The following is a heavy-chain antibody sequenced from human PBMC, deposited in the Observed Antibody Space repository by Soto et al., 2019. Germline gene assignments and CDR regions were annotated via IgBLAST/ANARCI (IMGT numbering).Heavy chain of an antibody. CDR1: GFSMSSYT. J-gene: IGHJ4*02. Sequence: QPGGSLRLSCSGSGFSMSSYTMGWVRLAPGKGLEWVATIFSGGSGTGYADSVTGRFSLSRDNSKNIMYLQMNSLRVEDTALYYCARDRQPDGIWTFDYWGRGTLVTVSS. CDR3: ARDRQPDGIWTFDY. D-gene: IGHD1-1*01. V-gene: IGHV3-23*01. CDR2: IFSGGSGT.